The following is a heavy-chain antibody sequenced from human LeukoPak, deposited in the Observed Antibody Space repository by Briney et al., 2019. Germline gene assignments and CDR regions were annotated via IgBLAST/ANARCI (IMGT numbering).Heavy chain of an antibody. Sequence: GGSLRLSCAASGFTVSSNYMNWVRQAPGKGLEWVSLISSGGNTFYADSVKGRFTIPRDNSKNTLYLQMSTLRGDDTAVYYCAKHLVKNFYDNSGYLGAFDIWGRGTMVTVSS. CDR2: ISSGGNT. J-gene: IGHJ3*02. CDR1: GFTVSSNY. D-gene: IGHD3-22*01. V-gene: IGHV3-66*04. CDR3: AKHLVKNFYDNSGYLGAFDI.